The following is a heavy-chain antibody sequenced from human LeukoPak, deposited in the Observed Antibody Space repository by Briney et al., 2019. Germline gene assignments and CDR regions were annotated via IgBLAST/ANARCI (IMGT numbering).Heavy chain of an antibody. J-gene: IGHJ4*02. CDR2: IYPGDSDT. V-gene: IGHV5-51*01. Sequence: GESLKISCKGSGYSFTTYWIGWVRQMPGKGLEWMGIIYPGDSDTRYSPSFQGQVTMSADKSISTAYLQWSSLKASDTAMYYCGRSKYSTSWQYYFDYWGQGTLVTVSS. D-gene: IGHD6-13*01. CDR3: GRSKYSTSWQYYFDY. CDR1: GYSFTTYW.